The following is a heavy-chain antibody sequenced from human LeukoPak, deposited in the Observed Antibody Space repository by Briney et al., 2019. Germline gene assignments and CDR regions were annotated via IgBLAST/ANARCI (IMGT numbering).Heavy chain of an antibody. J-gene: IGHJ4*02. CDR1: GYDFINYG. V-gene: IGHV1-18*01. CDR2: RSIYNGNT. CDR3: ARGGPFPSSSSSREYYLDY. D-gene: IGHD6-6*01. Sequence: ASVKVSCKASGYDFINYGISWVRQAPGQGLEWMGWRSIYNGNTDYKLQGRVTMTTDTSTSTAYMALRSLTSDDTAVYYCARGGPFPSSSSSREYYLDYWGQGTLVTVSS.